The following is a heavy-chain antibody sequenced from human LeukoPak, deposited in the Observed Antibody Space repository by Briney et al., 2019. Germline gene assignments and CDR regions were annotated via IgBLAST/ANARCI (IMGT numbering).Heavy chain of an antibody. J-gene: IGHJ4*02. CDR3: ARDLDDFWSGYYT. CDR2: ISAYNGNT. V-gene: IGHV1-18*01. Sequence: EASVKVSCKASGYTFTSYGISWVRQAPGQGLEWMGGISAYNGNTNYAQKLQGRVTMTTDTSTSTAYMELRSLRSDDKAVYYCARDLDDFWSGYYTWGQGTLVTVSS. D-gene: IGHD3-3*01. CDR1: GYTFTSYG.